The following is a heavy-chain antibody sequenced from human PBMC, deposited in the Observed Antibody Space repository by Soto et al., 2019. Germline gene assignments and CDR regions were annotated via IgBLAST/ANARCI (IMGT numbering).Heavy chain of an antibody. CDR1: GFTFSSYA. CDR3: AKVLSRGIAVAGQRFDY. CDR2: ISGSGGST. J-gene: IGHJ4*02. V-gene: IGHV3-23*01. D-gene: IGHD6-19*01. Sequence: GGSLRLSCAASGFTFSSYAMSWVRQAPGKGLEWVSAISGSGGSTYYADSVKGRFTISRDNSKNTLYLQMNSLRAEDTAVYYCAKVLSRGIAVAGQRFDYWGQGTLVTVSS.